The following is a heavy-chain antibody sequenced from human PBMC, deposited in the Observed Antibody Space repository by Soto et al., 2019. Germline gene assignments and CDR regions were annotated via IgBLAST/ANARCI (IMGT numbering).Heavy chain of an antibody. D-gene: IGHD2-2*01. CDR1: GYIFINYG. CDR2: ISGYNGNA. V-gene: IGHV1-18*01. J-gene: IGHJ5*02. Sequence: PGASVKVSCKASGYIFINYGITWVRQAPGQGLEWMGWISGYNGNAKYADKLQGRVTMTTDTSTTTAYMELRSLRSDDTAVYYCARDEVPAANWLDRWGQGTLVTVSS. CDR3: ARDEVPAANWLDR.